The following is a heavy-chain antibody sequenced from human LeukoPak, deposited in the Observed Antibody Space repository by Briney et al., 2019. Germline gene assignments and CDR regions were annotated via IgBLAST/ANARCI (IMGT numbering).Heavy chain of an antibody. CDR3: ARDGDTYYYDSSGYLY. CDR1: GFTFSSYA. V-gene: IGHV3-30-3*01. D-gene: IGHD3-22*01. CDR2: ISHDGSNK. Sequence: GGSLRPSCAASGFTFSSYAMHWVRQAPGKGLEWVAVISHDGSNKYYADSVKGRFTISRDNSKNTLYLQMNSLRAEDTAVYYCARDGDTYYYDSSGYLYWGQGTLVTVSS. J-gene: IGHJ4*02.